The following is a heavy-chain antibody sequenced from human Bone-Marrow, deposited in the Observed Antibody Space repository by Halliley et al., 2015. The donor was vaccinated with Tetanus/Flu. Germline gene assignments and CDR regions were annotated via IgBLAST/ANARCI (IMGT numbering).Heavy chain of an antibody. CDR3: AREVTLSITGTSGMDV. V-gene: IGHV4-39*02. D-gene: IGHD1-1*01. J-gene: IGHJ6*02. CDR2: AYYSGNT. CDR1: GGFIENSFSY. Sequence: TLSLTCTVSGGFIENSFSYWGWIRQPPGKGLEWIGTAYYSGNTYYNPSLQSRVTISVGTSKNHFSLRLTSVSAADTAVYYCAREVTLSITGTSGMDVWGQGTTVTVSS.